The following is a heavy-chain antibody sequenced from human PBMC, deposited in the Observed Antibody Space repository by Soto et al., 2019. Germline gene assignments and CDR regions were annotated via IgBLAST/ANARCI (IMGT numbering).Heavy chain of an antibody. CDR2: INTNTGNP. D-gene: IGHD6-13*01. Sequence: ASVKVSCKASGYTFTSYAMNWVRQAPGQGLEWMGWINTNTGNPTYAQGFTGRFVFSLDTSVSTAYLQICSLKAEDTAVYYCARDPGYSNSFPYYYYYYGMDVWGQGTTVTV. CDR3: ARDPGYSNSFPYYYYYYGMDV. V-gene: IGHV7-4-1*01. J-gene: IGHJ6*02. CDR1: GYTFTSYA.